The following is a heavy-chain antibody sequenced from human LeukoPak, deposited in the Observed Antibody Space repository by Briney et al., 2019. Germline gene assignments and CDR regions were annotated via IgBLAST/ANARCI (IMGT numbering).Heavy chain of an antibody. CDR2: IYYSGST. V-gene: IGHV4-30-4*08. Sequence: PSETLSLTCTVSGGSISSGDYYWSWIRQPPGKGLEWIGYIYYSGSTYYNPSLKGRVTMLVDTSKNQLSLKLSSVTAADTAVYYCARLYYYGSGMFSAFDIWGQGTVVTVSS. CDR3: ARLYYYGSGMFSAFDI. CDR1: GGSISSGDYY. J-gene: IGHJ3*02. D-gene: IGHD3-10*01.